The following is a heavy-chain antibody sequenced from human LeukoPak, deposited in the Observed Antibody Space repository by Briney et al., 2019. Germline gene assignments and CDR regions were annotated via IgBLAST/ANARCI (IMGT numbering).Heavy chain of an antibody. CDR2: SIPIFGTA. Sequence: SVKVSCKASGCTFNSYAISWVLQPPGQGLEGMGGSIPIFGTANYAQKFQGRVTITTDESTSTAYMELSSLRSEDTAVYYCAQFCGGDCYPPHDAFDIWGQGTMVTVSS. J-gene: IGHJ3*02. V-gene: IGHV1-69*05. D-gene: IGHD2-21*02. CDR3: AQFCGGDCYPPHDAFDI. CDR1: GCTFNSYA.